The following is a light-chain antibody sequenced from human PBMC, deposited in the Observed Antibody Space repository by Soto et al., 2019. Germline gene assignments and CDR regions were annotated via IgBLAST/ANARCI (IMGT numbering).Light chain of an antibody. CDR2: EVS. V-gene: IGLV2-8*01. CDR1: SSDVGGYKY. CDR3: SSYADNNNFV. Sequence: QSVLTQPPSASGSLGQSVTISCTGTSSDVGGYKYVSWYQQHPGKAPKLLIYEVSKRPSGVPDRFSGSKSGNTASLTVSGLQAEDEADYYCSSYADNNNFVFGTGTKVTVL. J-gene: IGLJ1*01.